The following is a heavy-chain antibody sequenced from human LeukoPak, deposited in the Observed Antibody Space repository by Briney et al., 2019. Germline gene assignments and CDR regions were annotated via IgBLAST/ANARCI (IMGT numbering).Heavy chain of an antibody. J-gene: IGHJ4*02. CDR3: AKWEDSSGWYRHYYFDY. Sequence: GGSLRLSCAASGFTFSSYEMNWVRQAPGKGLEWVSYISSSSRTIYYADSVKGRFTISRDNSKNTLYLQMNSLRAEDTAVYYCAKWEDSSGWYRHYYFDYWGQGTLVTVSS. D-gene: IGHD6-19*01. V-gene: IGHV3-48*03. CDR2: ISSSSRTI. CDR1: GFTFSSYE.